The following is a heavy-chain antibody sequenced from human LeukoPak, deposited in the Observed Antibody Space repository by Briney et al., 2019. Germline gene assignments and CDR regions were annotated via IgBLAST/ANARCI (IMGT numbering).Heavy chain of an antibody. Sequence: GGSLRLSCAASGFTFSSYGMHWVRQAPGKGLEWVAVIRYDGSNKYYADSVKGRFTISRDNSKNTLYLQMNSLRAEDTAVYYCARGPRRVVAIYYFDYWGQGTLVTVSS. CDR3: ARGPRRVVAIYYFDY. J-gene: IGHJ4*02. D-gene: IGHD2-15*01. CDR2: IRYDGSNK. V-gene: IGHV3-33*01. CDR1: GFTFSSYG.